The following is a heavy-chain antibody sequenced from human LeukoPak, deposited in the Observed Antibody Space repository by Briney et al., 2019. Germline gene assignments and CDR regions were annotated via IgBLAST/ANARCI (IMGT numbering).Heavy chain of an antibody. CDR1: GGTFSSYA. V-gene: IGHV1-18*01. J-gene: IGHJ4*02. CDR2: ISAYNGNT. CDR3: ARVFSPDYDFWSGYWPPRY. D-gene: IGHD3-3*01. Sequence: ASVKVSCKASGGTFSSYAISWVRQAPGQGLEWMGWISAYNGNTNYAQKLQGRVTMTTDTSTSTAYMELRSLRSDDTAVYYCARVFSPDYDFWSGYWPPRYWGQGTLVTVSS.